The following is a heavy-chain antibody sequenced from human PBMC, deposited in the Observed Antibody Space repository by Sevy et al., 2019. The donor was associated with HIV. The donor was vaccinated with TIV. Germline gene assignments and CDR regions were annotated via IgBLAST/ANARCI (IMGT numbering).Heavy chain of an antibody. CDR2: ISYHGRDK. J-gene: IGHJ6*02. D-gene: IGHD3-9*01. CDR3: AKDFTGYNGMDV. V-gene: IGHV3-30*18. CDR1: GITFSTSG. Sequence: GESLKISCVVSGITFSTSGMHWVRQAPGKGLEWVAVISYHGRDKLYADSVKGRSTISRDNSKNILYLQMISLRAEDTAVYYCAKDFTGYNGMDVWVQGTMVTVSS.